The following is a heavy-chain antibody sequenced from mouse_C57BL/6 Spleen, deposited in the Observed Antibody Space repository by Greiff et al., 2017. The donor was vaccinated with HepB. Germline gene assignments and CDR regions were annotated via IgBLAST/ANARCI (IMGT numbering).Heavy chain of an antibody. CDR1: GYAFSSYW. D-gene: IGHD1-1*01. CDR3: ARSRDYGSSYDPVAY. V-gene: IGHV1-80*01. Sequence: QVQLQQSGAELVKPGASVKISCKASGYAFSSYWMNWVKQRPGKGLEWIGQIYPGDGDTNYNGKFKGKATLTADKSSSTAYMQLSSLTSEDSAVDFCARSRDYGSSYDPVAYWGQGTLVTVSA. CDR2: IYPGDGDT. J-gene: IGHJ3*01.